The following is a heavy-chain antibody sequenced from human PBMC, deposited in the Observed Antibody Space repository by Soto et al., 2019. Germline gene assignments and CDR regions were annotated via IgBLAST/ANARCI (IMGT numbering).Heavy chain of an antibody. CDR2: ISYDGSNK. Sequence: GGSLRLSCAASGFTFSSYGMHWVRQAPGKGLEWVAVISYDGSNKYYADSVKGRFTISRDNSKNTLYLQMNSLRAEDTAVYYCANALAGRVELRGGYYYGMDVWGQGTTVTVSS. CDR1: GFTFSSYG. V-gene: IGHV3-30*18. J-gene: IGHJ6*02. CDR3: ANALAGRVELRGGYYYGMDV. D-gene: IGHD1-7*01.